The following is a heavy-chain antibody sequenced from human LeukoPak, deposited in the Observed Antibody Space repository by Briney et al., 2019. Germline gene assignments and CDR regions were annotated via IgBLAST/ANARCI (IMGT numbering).Heavy chain of an antibody. V-gene: IGHV5-51*01. J-gene: IGHJ4*02. CDR1: GYTFSNYW. CDR3: ARRAYYYDTSGPCDY. D-gene: IGHD3-22*01. Sequence: GESLKISCKGSGYTFSNYWIGWVRQMPGKGLEWMGIIYPGDSDARYSPSFQGQVTISADKSISTAYLQWSSLKASDTAMYYCARRAYYYDTSGPCDYWGQGTLATVSS. CDR2: IYPGDSDA.